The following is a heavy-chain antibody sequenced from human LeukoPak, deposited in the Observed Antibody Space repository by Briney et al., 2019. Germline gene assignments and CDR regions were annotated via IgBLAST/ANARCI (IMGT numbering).Heavy chain of an antibody. CDR2: ISHSGFT. Sequence: PSETLSLTCTVFGVSVTTSGYYGAWIRQPPGRGLEWIGSISHSGFTYYKPSLRGRVTISGDTAKNQFSLKLSSVTAADTAVYYCARHNDYASLMDVWGQGTTVTVSS. J-gene: IGHJ6*02. CDR1: GVSVTTSGYY. V-gene: IGHV4-39*01. CDR3: ARHNDYASLMDV. D-gene: IGHD2-2*01.